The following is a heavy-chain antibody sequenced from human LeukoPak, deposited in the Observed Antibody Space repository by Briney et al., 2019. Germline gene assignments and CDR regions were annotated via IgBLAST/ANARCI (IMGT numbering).Heavy chain of an antibody. CDR2: IYSGGRT. V-gene: IGHV3-66*02. Sequence: GGSLRLSCAASGFPVSSNYTSWVRQAPGKGLEWVSVIYSGGRTYYADSVKGRFTISRDNSKNTLYLQMNSLRAEDTAVYYCTRDSLFGVVSESNGPFDYWGQGTLVTVSS. CDR1: GFPVSSNY. CDR3: TRDSLFGVVSESNGPFDY. D-gene: IGHD3-3*02. J-gene: IGHJ4*02.